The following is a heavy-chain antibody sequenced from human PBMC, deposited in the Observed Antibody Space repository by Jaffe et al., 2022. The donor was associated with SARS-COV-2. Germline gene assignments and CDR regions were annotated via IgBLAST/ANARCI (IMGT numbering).Heavy chain of an antibody. D-gene: IGHD5-12*01. CDR1: GYSFTTYW. CDR3: ARQGDGYKDYLDV. V-gene: IGHV5-51*01. Sequence: EVQLVQSGAEVKKPGESLKISCKGSGYSFTTYWIGWVRQMPGKGLEWMGIIFPDDSDTRYSPSFQGQVTFSADKSISTAYLQWSSLKASDTAMYYCARQGDGYKDYLDVWGKGTTVTVSS. J-gene: IGHJ6*04. CDR2: IFPDDSDT.